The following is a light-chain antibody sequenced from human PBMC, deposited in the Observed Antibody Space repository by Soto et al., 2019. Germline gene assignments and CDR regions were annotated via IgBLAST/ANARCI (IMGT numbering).Light chain of an antibody. V-gene: IGKV1-5*03. CDR1: QTISSW. Sequence: DIQMTQSPSTLSGSVGDRVTITCRASQTISSWLAWYQQKPGKAPKLLIYKASTLKSGVPSRFSGSGSGTEFTLTISSLQPEDFATYYCQQSYSTPLTFGGGTKGDIK. J-gene: IGKJ4*01. CDR2: KAS. CDR3: QQSYSTPLT.